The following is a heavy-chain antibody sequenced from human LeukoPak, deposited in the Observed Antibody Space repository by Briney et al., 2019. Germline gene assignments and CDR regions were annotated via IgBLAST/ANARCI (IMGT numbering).Heavy chain of an antibody. CDR2: ISAFNGNT. J-gene: IGHJ4*02. CDR1: GYIFNSYA. Sequence: VASVKVSCKASGYIFNSYAITWVRQAPGLGLEWMGWISAFNGNTNYPQKFQGRVTMTTDTSTSTAYMELRSLRSYDTAVYYCARGGIVGDPYYFDYWGQGTLVTVSS. V-gene: IGHV1-18*01. D-gene: IGHD1-26*01. CDR3: ARGGIVGDPYYFDY.